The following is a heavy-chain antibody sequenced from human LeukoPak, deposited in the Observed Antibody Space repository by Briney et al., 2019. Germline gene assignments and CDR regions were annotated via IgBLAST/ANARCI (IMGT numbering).Heavy chain of an antibody. Sequence: NPSETLSLTCTVSGGSISSYYWSWIRQPAGKGLEWIGRIYTSGRTNYNPSLKSRVTMSVDTSKNQFSLKLSSVTAADTAVYYCARALTGDHLVVDWFDPWGQGTLVTVSS. CDR3: ARALTGDHLVVDWFDP. D-gene: IGHD3-9*01. J-gene: IGHJ5*02. V-gene: IGHV4-4*07. CDR2: IYTSGRT. CDR1: GGSISSYY.